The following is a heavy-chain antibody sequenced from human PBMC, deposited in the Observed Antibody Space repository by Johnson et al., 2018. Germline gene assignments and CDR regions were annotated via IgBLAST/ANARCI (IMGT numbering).Heavy chain of an antibody. V-gene: IGHV3-64*01. Sequence: EVQLVESGGGLVQPGGSLRLSCAASGFTFSSYAMHWVRQAPGKGLEYVSAISSHGGSTYYAHSVKGRFTVSRDNSKNTLYLQMGSPGAEERAVYYCASTLGGGDAFDIWGQGTMVTVSS. CDR2: ISSHGGST. CDR3: ASTLGGGDAFDI. CDR1: GFTFSSYA. D-gene: IGHD3-10*01. J-gene: IGHJ3*02.